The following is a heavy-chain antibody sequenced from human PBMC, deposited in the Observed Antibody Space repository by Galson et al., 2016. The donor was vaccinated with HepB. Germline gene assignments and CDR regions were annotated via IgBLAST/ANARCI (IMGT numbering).Heavy chain of an antibody. CDR1: GGTFSSHA. Sequence: SVKVSCKASGGTFSSHAISWVRQAPGQGLEWMGGIIPLFGTPNYAQKFQGRVTITADISTSTAYMELTSLTSEDTAVYYCARDSPYYYTSVTSYPWLDYWGKGTLVTVSS. V-gene: IGHV1-69*06. J-gene: IGHJ4*02. CDR2: IIPLFGTP. D-gene: IGHD3-10*01. CDR3: ARDSPYYYTSVTSYPWLDY.